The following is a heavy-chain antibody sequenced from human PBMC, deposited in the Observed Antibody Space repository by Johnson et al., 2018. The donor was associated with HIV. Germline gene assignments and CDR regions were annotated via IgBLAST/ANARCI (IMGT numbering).Heavy chain of an antibody. CDR1: GFTFSSYA. D-gene: IGHD5-12*01. V-gene: IGHV3-30-3*01. CDR3: ARDRGDSGYEWGAFDI. J-gene: IGHJ3*02. Sequence: QVQLVESGGGVVQPGRSLRLSCAASGFTFSSYAMHWVRQAPGKGLEWVAVISYDGSNKYYADSVKGRFTISRDNAKNSLYLQMNNLRAEDTALYFCARDRGDSGYEWGAFDIWGQGTMVTVSS. CDR2: ISYDGSNK.